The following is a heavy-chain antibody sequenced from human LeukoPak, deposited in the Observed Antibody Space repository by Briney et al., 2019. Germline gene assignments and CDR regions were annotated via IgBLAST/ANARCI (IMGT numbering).Heavy chain of an antibody. CDR2: IYPGDPDT. CDR3: AGRRGVTATLNYFDY. Sequence: GESLQISCQGSGYSFTKYWIGWVRQLPGKGLEWMGIIYPGDPDTTYSPSFQGQVTISADKSISTAYLQWSSLRASDTATYYCAGRRGVTATLNYFDYWGQGTLVTVSS. V-gene: IGHV5-51*01. CDR1: GYSFTKYW. J-gene: IGHJ4*02. D-gene: IGHD2-21*02.